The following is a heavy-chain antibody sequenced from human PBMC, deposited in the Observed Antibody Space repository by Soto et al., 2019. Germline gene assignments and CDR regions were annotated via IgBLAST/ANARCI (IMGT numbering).Heavy chain of an antibody. V-gene: IGHV1-18*01. D-gene: IGHD4-4*01. Sequence: QVQLVQSGAEVKKPGASVKVSCKASGYTFTSYGICWVRQAPGQGLEWMVWISAYNGNSNYAQKLQGRITMTTDTSTSTAYKELRSLRSDDTAVYYCARGDYSNYGSYYFDYWGQGTLLTVSS. CDR1: GYTFTSYG. J-gene: IGHJ4*02. CDR2: ISAYNGNS. CDR3: ARGDYSNYGSYYFDY.